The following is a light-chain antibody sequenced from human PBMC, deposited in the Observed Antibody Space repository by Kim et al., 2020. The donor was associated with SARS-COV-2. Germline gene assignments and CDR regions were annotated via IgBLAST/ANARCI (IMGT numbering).Light chain of an antibody. CDR1: RSNVGNNP. J-gene: IGLJ3*02. CDR2: NDN. Sequence: GQTGTTSCSGRRSNVGNNPVTWFQQVPGTAPNLLMSNDNRRPSGVPDRFSASKSGTSASLAISGLQSEDEAVYYCGSWDDSLSGRVFGGGTQLTVL. CDR3: GSWDDSLSGRV. V-gene: IGLV1-44*01.